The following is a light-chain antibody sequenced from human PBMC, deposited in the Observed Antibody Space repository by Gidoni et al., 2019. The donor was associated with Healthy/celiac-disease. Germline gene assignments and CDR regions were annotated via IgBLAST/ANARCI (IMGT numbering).Light chain of an antibody. CDR3: QQYNSFPNT. V-gene: IGKV1-5*03. Sequence: DIQMTQSPSTLSASVGDRGTITCRASQSISSWLAWYQKKPGKAPKLLLYQASSLESGVPSRFSGRGSGTEFTLTISSLQPADFSTSYCQQYNSFPNTFGQXTKLDIK. CDR1: QSISSW. CDR2: QAS. J-gene: IGKJ2*01.